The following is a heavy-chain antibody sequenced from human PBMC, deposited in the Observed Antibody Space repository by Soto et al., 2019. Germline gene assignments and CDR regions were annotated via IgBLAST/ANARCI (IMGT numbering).Heavy chain of an antibody. V-gene: IGHV3-66*01. D-gene: IGHD6-19*01. Sequence: PGGSLRLSCVASGFTVSDNYMSWIRQAPGKGLEWVSVIYSDGGTNYADSVKGRFTFSRDNSKNTLYLQMNSLRADDTAVYFCASGWHYFAHWGQGALVTVSS. CDR3: ASGWHYFAH. CDR2: IYSDGGT. CDR1: GFTVSDNY. J-gene: IGHJ4*02.